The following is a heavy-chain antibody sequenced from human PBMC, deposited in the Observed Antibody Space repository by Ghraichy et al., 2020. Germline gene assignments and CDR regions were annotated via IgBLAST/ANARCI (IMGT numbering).Heavy chain of an antibody. D-gene: IGHD3-22*01. CDR1: GGSINSSS. CDR3: ARAEYDTSASKYVGYFQH. CDR2: IYYSGST. Sequence: SETLSLTCTVSGGSINSSSWSWIRQPPGKGLEWIGYIYYSGSTNYNPSLKSRVTISVDTSKKQFSLKLSSVTAADTAVYYCARAEYDTSASKYVGYFQHWGQGTLVTVSS. V-gene: IGHV4-59*08. J-gene: IGHJ1*01.